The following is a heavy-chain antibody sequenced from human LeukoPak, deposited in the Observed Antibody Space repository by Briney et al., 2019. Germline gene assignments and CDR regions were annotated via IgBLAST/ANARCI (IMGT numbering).Heavy chain of an antibody. CDR1: GFTFITYG. D-gene: IGHD3-9*01. CDR3: AKDSSLTGYYNDGWFDP. Sequence: GGSLRLSCAASGFTFITYGMHWVRQVPGMGLEWLAFIHYDGSKNYYADSVKGRFTISRDNSKNTLYLQMNSLRAEDTAVYYCAKDSSLTGYYNDGWFDPWGQGTLVTVSS. CDR2: IHYDGSKN. V-gene: IGHV3-30*02. J-gene: IGHJ5*02.